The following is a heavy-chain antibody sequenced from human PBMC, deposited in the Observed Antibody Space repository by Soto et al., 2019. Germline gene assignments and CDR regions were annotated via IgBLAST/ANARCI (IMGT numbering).Heavy chain of an antibody. CDR2: IKDDGSER. CDR1: GFSFGSYW. CDR3: ARDVGPVTIFGEALSGYFDF. Sequence: GGSLRLSCAVSGFSFGSYWMSWVRQAPGKGLEWLASIKDDGSERYYLDSVKGRFTISRDNAKDSLSLQMNSLRGEDTAFYYCARDVGPVTIFGEALSGYFDFWGQGTLVTVSA. J-gene: IGHJ4*02. D-gene: IGHD3-3*01. V-gene: IGHV3-7*03.